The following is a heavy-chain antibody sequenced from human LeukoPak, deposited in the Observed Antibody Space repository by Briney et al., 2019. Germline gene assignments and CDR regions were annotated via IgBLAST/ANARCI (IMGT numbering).Heavy chain of an antibody. D-gene: IGHD3-10*01. J-gene: IGHJ4*02. Sequence: GGSLRLSCAASGFTFSSYWMHWVLQAPGKGLVWVSRINSDGSSTSYADSVKGRFTISRDNAKNTLYLQMNSLRAEDTAVYYCARAPYYYGSGRRYYFDYWGQGTLVTVSS. CDR3: ARAPYYYGSGRRYYFDY. CDR2: INSDGSST. CDR1: GFTFSSYW. V-gene: IGHV3-74*01.